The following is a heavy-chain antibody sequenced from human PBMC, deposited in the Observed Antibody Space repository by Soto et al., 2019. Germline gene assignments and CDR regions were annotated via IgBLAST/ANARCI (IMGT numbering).Heavy chain of an antibody. D-gene: IGHD6-13*01. CDR2: INHSGST. J-gene: IGHJ1*01. V-gene: IGHV4-34*01. Sequence: SETLSLTCAVYGGSFSGYYWSWIRQPPGKGLEWIGEINHSGSTNYNPSLKSRVTISVDTSKNQFSLKLSSVTAADTAVYYCAIGLSSRWYRPHDEYFEHWGQGTLVTVSS. CDR1: GGSFSGYY. CDR3: AIGLSSRWYRPHDEYFEH.